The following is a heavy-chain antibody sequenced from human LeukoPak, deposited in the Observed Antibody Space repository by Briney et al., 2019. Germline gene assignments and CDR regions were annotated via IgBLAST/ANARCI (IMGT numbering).Heavy chain of an antibody. CDR3: ARDGGCSSTSCYVSWFDP. J-gene: IGHJ5*02. D-gene: IGHD2-2*01. CDR1: GFTFSDYY. CDR2: ISSSGSYT. Sequence: GGSLRLSCAASGFTFSDYYMSWIRQAPGKGLEWVSYISSSGSYTNYADSVKGRFTISRDNAKNSLYLQMNSLRAEDTAVYYCARDGGCSSTSCYVSWFDPWGQGTLVTVSS. V-gene: IGHV3-11*06.